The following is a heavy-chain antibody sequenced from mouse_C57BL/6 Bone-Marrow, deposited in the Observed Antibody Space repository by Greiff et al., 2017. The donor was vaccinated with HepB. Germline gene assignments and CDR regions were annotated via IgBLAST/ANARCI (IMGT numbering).Heavy chain of an antibody. CDR2: INPNNGGT. CDR1: GYTFTDYY. D-gene: IGHD2-1*01. CDR3: AIYYGNY. Sequence: VQLQQSGPELVKPGASVKISCKASGYTFTDYYMNWVKQSHGKSLEWIGDINPNNGGTSYNQKFKGKATLTVDKSSSTAYMELRSLTSEDSAVYYCAIYYGNYVGQGTTLTVSS. J-gene: IGHJ2*01. V-gene: IGHV1-26*01.